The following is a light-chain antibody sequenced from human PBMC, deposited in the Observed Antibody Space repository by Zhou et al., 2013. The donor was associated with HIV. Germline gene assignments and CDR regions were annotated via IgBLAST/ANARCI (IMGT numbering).Light chain of an antibody. CDR1: QGIDSS. CDR3: QQFRSYPLT. V-gene: IGKV1-13*02. CDR2: DAS. J-gene: IGKJ1*01. Sequence: AIQLTQSPSSLSASVGDRVTITCRASQGIDSSLAWYQQKPGKAPKILVSDASSLESGVPSRFSGSGSGTAYTLTISRLQPEDFATYYCQQFRSYPLTFGQGTKVGNQT.